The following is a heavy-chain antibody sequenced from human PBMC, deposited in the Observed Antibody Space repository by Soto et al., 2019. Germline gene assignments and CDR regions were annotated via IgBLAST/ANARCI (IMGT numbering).Heavy chain of an antibody. V-gene: IGHV3-30*18. J-gene: IGHJ5*02. CDR1: GFTFSNYG. D-gene: IGHD2-21*01. CDR3: ANAFPFTLVTQSAWFDP. Sequence: GGSLRLSCAASGFTFSNYGMHWVRQAPGKGQEWVAVISYDGSSKYYADSVKGRFTISRDNSKNTQYLQMNSLRAEDTAVYYCANAFPFTLVTQSAWFDPWGQGTLVTISS. CDR2: ISYDGSSK.